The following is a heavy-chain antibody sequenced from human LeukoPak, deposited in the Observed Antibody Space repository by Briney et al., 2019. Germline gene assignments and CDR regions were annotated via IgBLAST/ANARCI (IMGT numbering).Heavy chain of an antibody. Sequence: GGSLRLSCAASGFTFSSYWTSWVRQAPGKGLEWVANIKQDGSEKYYVDSVKGRFTISRDNAKNSLYLQMNSLRAEDTAVYYCARDLGPPDRWGQGTLVTVSS. CDR1: GFTFSSYW. V-gene: IGHV3-7*01. D-gene: IGHD1-14*01. CDR3: ARDLGPPDR. J-gene: IGHJ4*02. CDR2: IKQDGSEK.